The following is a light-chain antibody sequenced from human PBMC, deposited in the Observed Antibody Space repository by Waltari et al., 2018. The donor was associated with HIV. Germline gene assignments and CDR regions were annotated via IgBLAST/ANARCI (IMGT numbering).Light chain of an antibody. Sequence: SSELTQDPAVSVALGQTVRITCQGDSLRSSYASWYQQKPGQAPVLVIYGKNNRPSGSPDRFSGSSSGNTASLTITGAQAENEADYYCNSRDSSGNHLRVFGGGTKLTVL. V-gene: IGLV3-19*01. CDR3: NSRDSSGNHLRV. CDR1: SLRSSY. CDR2: GKN. J-gene: IGLJ2*01.